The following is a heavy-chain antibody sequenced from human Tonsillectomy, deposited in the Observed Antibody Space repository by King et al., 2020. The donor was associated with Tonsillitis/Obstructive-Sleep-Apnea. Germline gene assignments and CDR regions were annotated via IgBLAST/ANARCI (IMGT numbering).Heavy chain of an antibody. CDR3: ARGGRGYSDILKYFDY. J-gene: IGHJ4*02. Sequence: QLVQSGAEVKKPGESLKISCKGSGYNFTSYWVGWVRQMPGKGLEWMGFIYPLDSDARYSPSFQGQVTLPADKSSSTAYLQWSSLKASDTAMYCCARGGRGYSDILKYFDYWGQGTLVTVSS. D-gene: IGHD3-9*01. CDR2: IYPLDSDA. CDR1: GYNFTSYW. V-gene: IGHV5-51*03.